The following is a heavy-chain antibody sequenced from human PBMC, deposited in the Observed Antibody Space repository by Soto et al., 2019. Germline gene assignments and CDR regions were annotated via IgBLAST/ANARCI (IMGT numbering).Heavy chain of an antibody. V-gene: IGHV1-69*06. CDR2: IIPIFGTA. Sequence: SVKVSCKASGGTISSYAISRVRRAPGQGLEWMGGIIPIFGTANYAQKFQGRVTITADKSTSTAYMELSSLRSEDTAVYYCARGYSGSTVNWFDPWGQGTLVTVSS. CDR1: GGTISSYA. CDR3: ARGYSGSTVNWFDP. J-gene: IGHJ5*02. D-gene: IGHD5-12*01.